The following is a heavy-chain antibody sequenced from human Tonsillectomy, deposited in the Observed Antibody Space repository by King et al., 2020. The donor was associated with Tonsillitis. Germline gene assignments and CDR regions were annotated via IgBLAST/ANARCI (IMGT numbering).Heavy chain of an antibody. Sequence: QLQESGPGLVKPSETLSLTCAVSGYSISSGYYWGWIRQPPGKGLEWIGNIYHSGTTYYNPSLKSRVTISVGPSKNQFSLKLSSVTAADTAVYYCARDGPNYDFLTGVPSDAFDIWGQGTMVTVSS. CDR2: IYHSGTT. V-gene: IGHV4-38-2*02. D-gene: IGHD3-9*01. J-gene: IGHJ3*02. CDR1: GYSISSGYY. CDR3: ARDGPNYDFLTGVPSDAFDI.